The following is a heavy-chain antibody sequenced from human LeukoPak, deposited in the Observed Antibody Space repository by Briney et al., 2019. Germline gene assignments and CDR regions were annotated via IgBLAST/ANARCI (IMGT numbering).Heavy chain of an antibody. J-gene: IGHJ4*02. CDR1: GYTFTGYD. CDR3: ARGRYCSSTSCHFDY. Sequence: ASVKVSCKASGYTFTGYDINWVRQATGQGLEWMGWMNPNSGNTGYAQKFQGRVTITRNTSISTAYMELSSLRSEDTAVYYCARGRYCSSTSCHFDYWGQGTLVTVSS. V-gene: IGHV1-8*03. CDR2: MNPNSGNT. D-gene: IGHD2-2*01.